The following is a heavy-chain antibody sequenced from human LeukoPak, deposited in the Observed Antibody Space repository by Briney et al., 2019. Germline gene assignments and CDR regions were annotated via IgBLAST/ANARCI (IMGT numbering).Heavy chain of an antibody. J-gene: IGHJ4*02. CDR1: GFPFSSYW. V-gene: IGHV3-23*01. D-gene: IGHD2-15*01. Sequence: GGSLRLSCAASGFPFSSYWMSWVRQAPGKGLEWVSAISGSGGSTYYADSVKGRFTISRDNSKNTLYLQMNSLRAEDTAVYYCAKDPADIVVVVAATAFDYWGQGTLVTVSS. CDR2: ISGSGGST. CDR3: AKDPADIVVVVAATAFDY.